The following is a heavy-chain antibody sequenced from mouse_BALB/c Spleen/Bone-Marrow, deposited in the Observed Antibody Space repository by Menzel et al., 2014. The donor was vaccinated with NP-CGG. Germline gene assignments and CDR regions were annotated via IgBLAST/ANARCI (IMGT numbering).Heavy chain of an antibody. CDR1: GLTFSNYW. V-gene: IGHV6-6*02. J-gene: IGHJ3*01. Sequence: EVKLVESGGGLVQPGGSMKLSCVASGLTFSNYWMNWVRQSPEKGLEWVAEIRLKSNNYATHYAESVKGRFTISRDDSKSSVYPQMNNLRAEDTGIYYCTTGFAYWGQGTLVTVSA. CDR3: TTGFAY. D-gene: IGHD4-1*01. CDR2: IRLKSNNYAT.